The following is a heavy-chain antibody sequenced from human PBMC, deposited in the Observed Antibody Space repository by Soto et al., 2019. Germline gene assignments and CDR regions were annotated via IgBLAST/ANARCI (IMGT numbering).Heavy chain of an antibody. CDR3: ARDGAMANAYYYYYGMAV. Sequence: GGSQRLFCAASGFTFSSYWMSWVRQARGKGLEWVANIKQDGSEKYYVDSVKGRFTISRDNAKNSLYLQMNSLRAEDTAVYYCARDGAMANAYYYYYGMAVWGQGTTVTVSS. CDR2: IKQDGSEK. CDR1: GFTFSSYW. D-gene: IGHD5-18*01. V-gene: IGHV3-7*03. J-gene: IGHJ6*02.